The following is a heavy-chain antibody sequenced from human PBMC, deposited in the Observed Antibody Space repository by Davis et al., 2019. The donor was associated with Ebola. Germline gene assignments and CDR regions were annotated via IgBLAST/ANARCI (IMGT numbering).Heavy chain of an antibody. V-gene: IGHV3-7*03. J-gene: IGHJ4*02. Sequence: GESLKISCAASGFTFSSYWMSWVRQAPGKGLEWVANIKQDGSEKYYVDSVKGRFTISRDNAKNSLYLQMNSLRAEDTAVYYCAKPGYSSSWYVAASFDYWGQGTLVTVSS. CDR1: GFTFSSYW. CDR3: AKPGYSSSWYVAASFDY. D-gene: IGHD6-13*01. CDR2: IKQDGSEK.